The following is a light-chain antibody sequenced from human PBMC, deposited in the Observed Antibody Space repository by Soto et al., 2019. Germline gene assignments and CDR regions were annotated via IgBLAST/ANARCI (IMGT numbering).Light chain of an antibody. Sequence: QSALTQPASVSGSPGQSITIPCTGTSSDVGDYHYVSWYQQHPGKAPKLMIYDVSYRPSGVSNRFAGSKSGDTASLTISGLQAEDEADYYCSSYTTSSTVLFGGGTKLTDL. J-gene: IGLJ2*01. CDR1: SSDVGDYHY. V-gene: IGLV2-14*03. CDR3: SSYTTSSTVL. CDR2: DVS.